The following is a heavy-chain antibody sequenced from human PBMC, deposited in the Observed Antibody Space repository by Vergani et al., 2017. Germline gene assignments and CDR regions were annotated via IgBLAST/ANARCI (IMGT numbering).Heavy chain of an antibody. Sequence: EVQLVESGGGLVQPGRSLRLSCAASGFTFDDYAMHWVRQAPGKGLEWVSGISWNSGSIGYADSVKGRFTISRDNAKNSLYLQMNSLRAEDTALYYCARVGYNPHDYWGQGTLVTVSS. CDR3: ARVGYNPHDY. D-gene: IGHD1-14*01. CDR1: GFTFDDYA. J-gene: IGHJ4*02. V-gene: IGHV3-9*01. CDR2: ISWNSGSI.